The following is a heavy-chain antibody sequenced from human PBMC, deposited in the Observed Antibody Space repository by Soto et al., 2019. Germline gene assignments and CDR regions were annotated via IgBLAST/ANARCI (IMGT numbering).Heavy chain of an antibody. Sequence: QVQLVQSGAEVKKPGSSVKVSCKASGGTFSSYAISWVRQAPGQGLEWMGGIIPIFGKANYAQKFQGRVTIPADKSTSTADMELSSLRSEDTAVYYCARGTRGYYGMDVWGQGTTVTVSS. CDR1: GGTFSSYA. D-gene: IGHD3-10*01. CDR3: ARGTRGYYGMDV. CDR2: IIPIFGKA. V-gene: IGHV1-69*06. J-gene: IGHJ6*02.